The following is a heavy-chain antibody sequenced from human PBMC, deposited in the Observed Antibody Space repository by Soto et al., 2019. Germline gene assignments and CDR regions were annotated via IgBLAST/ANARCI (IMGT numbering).Heavy chain of an antibody. CDR3: ARPKGTYSSGYYYFGF. D-gene: IGHD6-19*01. CDR1: GGTFSTYA. V-gene: IGHV1-69*01. CDR2: IIPLFGTA. Sequence: QVQLEQSGGEVKQPGSSVRVSCKTSGGTFSTYAINWVRQAPGRGLEWMGAIIPLFGTADYSQKFQGRVTITADESTSTAYMELSSLRFDDTAVYFCARPKGTYSSGYYYFGFWGQGTLVTVSS. J-gene: IGHJ4*02.